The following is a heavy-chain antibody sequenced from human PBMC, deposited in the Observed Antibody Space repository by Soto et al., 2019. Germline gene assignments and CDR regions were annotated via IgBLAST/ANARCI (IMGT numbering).Heavy chain of an antibody. D-gene: IGHD4-17*01. CDR2: INPTGGST. Sequence: YVHWVRKAPGQGLEWMGIINPTGGSTNYAQKLRDRLTVTMDTSTSTVYMELSSLRSEDTAVYYCARDLTTGDFWGQGTLVTVSS. V-gene: IGHV1-46*03. CDR1: Y. J-gene: IGHJ4*02. CDR3: ARDLTTGDF.